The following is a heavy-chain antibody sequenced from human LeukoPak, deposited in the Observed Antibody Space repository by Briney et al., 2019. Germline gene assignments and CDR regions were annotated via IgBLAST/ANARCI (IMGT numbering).Heavy chain of an antibody. D-gene: IGHD3-10*01. J-gene: IGHJ4*02. CDR2: ISGSGDRT. CDR3: ARVQYGNLSGSYRTFFDF. CDR1: GFTFTSYA. V-gene: IGHV3-23*01. Sequence: GGSLRLSCAVSGFTFTSYAISWVRQAPGKGLEWVSSISGSGDRTYYADSVKGRFTLSRDKSKNTVYLQMDSLRVAETAVYYCARVQYGNLSGSYRTFFDFWGQGALVTVSS.